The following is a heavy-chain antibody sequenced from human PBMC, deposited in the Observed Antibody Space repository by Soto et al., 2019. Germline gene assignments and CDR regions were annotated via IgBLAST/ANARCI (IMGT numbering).Heavy chain of an antibody. V-gene: IGHV3-15*07. CDR2: IKSKTDGGTT. D-gene: IGHD4-17*01. J-gene: IGHJ6*02. CDR3: TTVDGEFRDGVYYYYYYGMDV. CDR1: GFTFSNAW. Sequence: PGGSLRLACAASGFTFSNAWMNWVRQAPGKGLEWVGRIKSKTDGGTTDYAAPVKGRFTISRDDSKNTLYLQMNSLKTEDTAVYYCTTVDGEFRDGVYYYYYYGMDVWGQGTTVTVSS.